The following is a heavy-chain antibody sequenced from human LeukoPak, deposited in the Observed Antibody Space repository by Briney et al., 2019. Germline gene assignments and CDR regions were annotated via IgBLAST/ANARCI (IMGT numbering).Heavy chain of an antibody. V-gene: IGHV4-39*01. J-gene: IGHJ4*02. Sequence: PSETLSLTCTVSGDSISSDYYHWGWIRQPPGKGLEWIGTIYYSGNTYYNPSLKSRVTISVDTSKKQFSLKLRFVTAADTAIYYCARNVGRSSWNSGFDYWGQGTLVTVSS. D-gene: IGHD6-13*01. CDR2: IYYSGNT. CDR3: ARNVGRSSWNSGFDY. CDR1: GDSISSDYYH.